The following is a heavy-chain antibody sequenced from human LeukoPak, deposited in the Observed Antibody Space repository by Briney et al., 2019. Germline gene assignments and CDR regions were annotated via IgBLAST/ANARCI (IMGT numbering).Heavy chain of an antibody. V-gene: IGHV3-11*01. CDR1: GFTFSDYY. D-gene: IGHD5-24*01. Sequence: PGGSLRLSCPASGFTFSDYYMSWIRQAPGKGLEWVSYISSSGSTIYYADSVKGRFTISRDNAKNSLYLQMNSLRAEDTAVYYCARDLTMAVESDYWGQETLVTVSS. J-gene: IGHJ4*02. CDR2: ISSSGSTI. CDR3: ARDLTMAVESDY.